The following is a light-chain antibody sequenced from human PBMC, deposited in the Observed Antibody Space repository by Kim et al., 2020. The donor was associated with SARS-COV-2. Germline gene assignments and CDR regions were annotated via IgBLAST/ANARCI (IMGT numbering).Light chain of an antibody. CDR2: RRN. V-gene: IGLV10-54*01. J-gene: IGLJ2*01. Sequence: QAGLTQPPPVSDALRQAATLTCTGNSNNVGDQGAAWLQQHQGHPPKLLSNRRNNRPSGISERFSASRSGDTASLTITGLQPEDEADYYCSAWDSSLSAWVFGGGTQLTVL. CDR3: SAWDSSLSAWV. CDR1: SNNVGDQG.